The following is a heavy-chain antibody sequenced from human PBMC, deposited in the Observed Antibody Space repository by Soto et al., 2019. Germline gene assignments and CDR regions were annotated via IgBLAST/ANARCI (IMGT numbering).Heavy chain of an antibody. CDR2: ISDSGGTT. CDR3: AKHQNAGTIDY. D-gene: IGHD1-1*01. J-gene: IGHJ4*02. V-gene: IGHV3-23*01. Sequence: GGSLRLSCAASGFTFSTYAMNWVRQAPGKGLEWVSSISDSGGTTYYADSVKGRFTISRDNSKNTLYLQMNSLRVEDTAVYYCAKHQNAGTIDYWGQGILVTVSS. CDR1: GFTFSTYA.